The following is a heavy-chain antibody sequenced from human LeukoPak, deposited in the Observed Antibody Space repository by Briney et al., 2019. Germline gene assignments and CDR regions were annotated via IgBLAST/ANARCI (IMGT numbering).Heavy chain of an antibody. CDR1: GGSISSYY. J-gene: IGHJ4*02. CDR2: IYYSGST. V-gene: IGHV4-59*12. D-gene: IGHD6-13*01. CDR3: ARFTRGISAAADY. Sequence: KSSETLSLTCTVSGGSISSYYWSWIRQPPGKGLEWIGYIYYSGSTNYNPSLKSRVTISVDTSKSQFSLKLSSVTAADTAVYYCARFTRGISAAADYWGQGTLVTVSS.